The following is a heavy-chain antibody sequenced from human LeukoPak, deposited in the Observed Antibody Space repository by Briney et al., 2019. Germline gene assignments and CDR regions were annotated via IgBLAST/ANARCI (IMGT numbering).Heavy chain of an antibody. J-gene: IGHJ4*02. CDR2: IKQDGSEK. V-gene: IGHV3-7*01. CDR3: ARGLGVGAAEIDY. D-gene: IGHD1-26*01. Sequence: GGSLRLPCAASELTFSSYWMSWVRQAPAKGLEWVANIKQDGSEKYYVDSVKGRFTISRDNAKNSLYLQMNSLRAEDTAVYYCARGLGVGAAEIDYWGQGTLVTVSS. CDR1: ELTFSSYW.